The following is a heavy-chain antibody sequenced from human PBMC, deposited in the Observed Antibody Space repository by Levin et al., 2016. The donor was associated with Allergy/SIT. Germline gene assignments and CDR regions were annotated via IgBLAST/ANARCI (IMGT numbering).Heavy chain of an antibody. J-gene: IGHJ6*02. CDR1: GFTFSSYS. V-gene: IGHV3-48*02. CDR3: ASDREDYVSYYGMDV. D-gene: IGHD3-16*01. CDR2: ISSSSSTI. Sequence: GESLKISCAASGFTFSSYSMNWVRQAPGKGLEWVSYISSSSSTIYYADSVKGRFTISRDNAKNSLYLQMNSLRDEDTAVYYCASDREDYVSYYGMDVWGQGTTVTVSS.